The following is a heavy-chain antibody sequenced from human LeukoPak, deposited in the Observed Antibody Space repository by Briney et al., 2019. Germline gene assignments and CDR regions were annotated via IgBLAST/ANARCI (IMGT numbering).Heavy chain of an antibody. Sequence: GGSLRLSCAASGFTFSRYSMNWVRQAPGKGLEWVSAISGSGGSTYYADSVKGRFTISRDNSKNTLYLQMNSLRAEDTAVYYCASASGLNDAFDIWGQGTMVIVSS. CDR3: ASASGLNDAFDI. CDR2: ISGSGGST. J-gene: IGHJ3*02. D-gene: IGHD6-19*01. V-gene: IGHV3-23*01. CDR1: GFTFSRYS.